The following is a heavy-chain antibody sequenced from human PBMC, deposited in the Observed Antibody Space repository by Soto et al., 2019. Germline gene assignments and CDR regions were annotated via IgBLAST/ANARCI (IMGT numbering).Heavy chain of an antibody. J-gene: IGHJ4*02. V-gene: IGHV3-23*01. CDR3: AKDRDSSGWPDKFDY. CDR2: ISGSGGST. D-gene: IGHD6-19*01. Sequence: EVQLLESGGGLVQPGGSLRLSCAASGFTFSSYAMSWVRQAPGKGREWVSAISGSGGSTYYADSVKGRFTISRDNSKNTLYLQMNSLRAEDTAVYYCAKDRDSSGWPDKFDYWGQGTLVTVSS. CDR1: GFTFSSYA.